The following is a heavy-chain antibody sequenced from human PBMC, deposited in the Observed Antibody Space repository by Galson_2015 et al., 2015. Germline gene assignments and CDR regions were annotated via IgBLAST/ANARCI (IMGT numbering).Heavy chain of an antibody. CDR2: ISSSDSTI. Sequence: SLRLSCAASAFTFSDYYMSWIRQAPGKGLEWVSYISSSDSTIYYADSVKGRFTISRDNAKNSLYLQMNSLRVGDTAVYYCAREVYGDYFFDYWGQGTLVTVSS. J-gene: IGHJ4*02. V-gene: IGHV3-11*01. D-gene: IGHD4-17*01. CDR1: AFTFSDYY. CDR3: AREVYGDYFFDY.